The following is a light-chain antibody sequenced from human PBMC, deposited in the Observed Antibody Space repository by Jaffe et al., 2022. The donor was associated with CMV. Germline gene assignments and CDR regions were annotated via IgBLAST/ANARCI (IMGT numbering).Light chain of an antibody. J-gene: IGKJ4*01. CDR1: QSVSSN. V-gene: IGKV3-15*01. Sequence: EIVMTQSPATLSVSPGERATLSCRASQSVSSNLAWYQQKPGQTPRLLIYDASTRATGIPGRFSGSGSGTEFTLTISSLQSEDFAIYYCQHYNNRPPLTFGGGTKVEI. CDR2: DAS. CDR3: QHYNNRPPLT.